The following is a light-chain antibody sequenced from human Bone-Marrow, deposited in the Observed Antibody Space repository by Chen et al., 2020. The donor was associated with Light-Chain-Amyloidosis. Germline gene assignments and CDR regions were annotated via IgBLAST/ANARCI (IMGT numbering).Light chain of an antibody. CDR1: SSDVGGDNH. J-gene: IGLJ1*01. CDR2: EVT. CDR3: SSYTITNTLV. V-gene: IGLV2-14*01. Sequence: QSDLPQPASVSGSPGQSITFSCTGTSSDVGGDNHVSWYQQHPDKAPKLMIYEVTNRPSWVPDRFSGSKSDNTASLTISGLQTEDEADYFCSSYTITNTLVFGSGTRVTVL.